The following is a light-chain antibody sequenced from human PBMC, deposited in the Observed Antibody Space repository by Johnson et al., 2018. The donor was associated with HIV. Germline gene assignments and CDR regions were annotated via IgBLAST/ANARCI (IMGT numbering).Light chain of an antibody. CDR2: ENN. Sequence: QAVLTQPPSVSAAPGQKVTISCSGSSSNIGNNYVSWYQQLPGTAPKLLIYENNKRPSGIPDRFSGSKSGTSATLGITGLQTGDEADYYCGTWDSSLSVEVFGTVTKVTVL. CDR1: SSNIGNNY. V-gene: IGLV1-51*02. CDR3: GTWDSSLSVEV. J-gene: IGLJ1*01.